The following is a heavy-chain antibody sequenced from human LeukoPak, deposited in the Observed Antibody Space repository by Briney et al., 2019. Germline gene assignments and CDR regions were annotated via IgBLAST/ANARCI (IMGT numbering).Heavy chain of an antibody. V-gene: IGHV4-59*01. CDR1: GGSINYYY. CDR2: IYYSGGT. D-gene: IGHD6-13*01. J-gene: IGHJ5*02. Sequence: SETLSLTCTVSGGSINYYYWMWIRQPPGKGLEWIGYIYYSGGTHYNPSLKSRVTMLVDTSKNQFSLKLTAVTAADTAVYYCARGSSSFNWFDPWGQGTLVTVSS. CDR3: ARGSSSFNWFDP.